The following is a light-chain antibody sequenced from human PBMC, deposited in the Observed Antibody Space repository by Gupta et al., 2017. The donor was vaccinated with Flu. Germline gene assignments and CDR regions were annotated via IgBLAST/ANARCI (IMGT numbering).Light chain of an antibody. CDR1: NIGVTS. CDR3: QGWNSNGGPCWV. CDR2: NEN. Sequence: SYVLTQPPSVSVAPGQTARMPCGGDNIGVTSVHWYHQRPGQAPVLVVYNENDRPSGIPERFSGSKSGNTATLTISRVEVGDVGDFFCQGWNSNGGPCWVFGGGTKLTVL. J-gene: IGLJ3*02. V-gene: IGLV3-21*02.